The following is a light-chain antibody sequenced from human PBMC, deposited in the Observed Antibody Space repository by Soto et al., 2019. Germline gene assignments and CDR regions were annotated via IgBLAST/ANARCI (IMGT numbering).Light chain of an antibody. J-gene: IGKJ2*02. Sequence: DIQMTQSPSTLAASVGETVTMTCRSSSKWLAWYQKKPGKAPKLLIYDVSNLERGVPPRFSGSTSGAESTLTITGLQPDDLGTYYCQHTTDCTFGQGTKVEIK. CDR3: QHTTDCT. CDR1: SSSKW. V-gene: IGKV1-5*01. CDR2: DVS.